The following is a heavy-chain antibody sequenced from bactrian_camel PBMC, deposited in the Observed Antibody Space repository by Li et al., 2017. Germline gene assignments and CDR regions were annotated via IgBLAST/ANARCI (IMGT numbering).Heavy chain of an antibody. Sequence: VQLVESGGGLVQPGGSLRLSCASSGFTLSNDAMNWVRQAPGKGLEWVSAINSGGTSTYYADSVKGRFTISRDNAKNTLYLQMNSLKAEDTAVYYCATSGNYHWGQGTQVTVS. D-gene: IGHD2*01. CDR3: ATSGNYH. V-gene: IGHV3S31*01. J-gene: IGHJ4*01. CDR2: INSGGTST. CDR1: GFTLSNDA.